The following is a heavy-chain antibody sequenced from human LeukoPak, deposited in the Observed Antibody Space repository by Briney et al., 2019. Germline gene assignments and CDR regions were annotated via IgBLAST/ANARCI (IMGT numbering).Heavy chain of an antibody. CDR1: GYTFTSYD. V-gene: IGHV1-8*01. J-gene: IGHJ3*02. Sequence: ASVKVSCKASGYTFTSYDINWVRQATGQGLEWMGWMNPNSGNTGYAQKFQGRVTMTRNTSISTAYMELSSLRSEDTAVYYCARVSPVVAAAHWDEKTRDLYDAFDIWGQGTLVTVSS. CDR3: ARVSPVVAAAHWDEKTRDLYDAFDI. CDR2: MNPNSGNT. D-gene: IGHD2-15*01.